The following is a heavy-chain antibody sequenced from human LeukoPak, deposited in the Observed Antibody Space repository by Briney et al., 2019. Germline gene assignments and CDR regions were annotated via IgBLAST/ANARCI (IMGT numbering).Heavy chain of an antibody. D-gene: IGHD3-10*01. CDR2: IYYSGST. Sequence: SQTLSLTCTVSGGSISSGGYYWSWIRQHPGKGLEWIGYIYYSGSTYYNPSLKSRVTISVDTSKNQFSLKLSSVTAADTAVYYCARTAFGEFALAHAFDIWGQGTMVTVSS. J-gene: IGHJ3*02. CDR3: ARTAFGEFALAHAFDI. CDR1: GGSISSGGYY. V-gene: IGHV4-31*03.